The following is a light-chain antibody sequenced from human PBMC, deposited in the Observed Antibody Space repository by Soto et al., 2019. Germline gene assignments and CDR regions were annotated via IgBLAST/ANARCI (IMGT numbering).Light chain of an antibody. CDR2: QNT. V-gene: IGLV3-1*01. CDR1: KLGGKY. J-gene: IGLJ2*01. Sequence: SYELTQPPSVSVSPGQTASISRSGDKLGGKYASWYQQRPGQSPLLVTYQNTKRPSGIPGRFSGSKSGNTATLTISGTQTMDESDYYCQAWDSNAGYVIFGGGTKLTVL. CDR3: QAWDSNAGYVI.